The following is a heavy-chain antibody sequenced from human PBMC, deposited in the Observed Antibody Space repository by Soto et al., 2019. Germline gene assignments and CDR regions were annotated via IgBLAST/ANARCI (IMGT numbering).Heavy chain of an antibody. CDR2: IYYSGNT. CDR1: GGSISRGGYY. D-gene: IGHD1-26*01. J-gene: IGHJ4*02. Sequence: PSETLSLTCSVSGGSISRGGYYWSWIRQHPGRGLEWIGYIYYSGNTYYNPSLKSRVTISVDTSKNQFSLKLSAVTAADTAVYYCARGRVGATTDYFDHWGQGTLVTVSS. CDR3: ARGRVGATTDYFDH. V-gene: IGHV4-31*03.